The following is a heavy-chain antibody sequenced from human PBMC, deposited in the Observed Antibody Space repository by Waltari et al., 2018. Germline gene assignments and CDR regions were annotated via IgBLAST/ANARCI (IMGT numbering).Heavy chain of an antibody. V-gene: IGHV1-2*06. CDR2: VNPNSGDT. J-gene: IGHJ4*02. Sequence: QVHLVQSGAEVKKPGASVKVSCKASGYTFTGYYIQWVRRAPGQALEWIGRVNPNSGDTNYAQKFQGRGTLTRDTSINAAYMELSSLKSDDTAVYYCARDLGSDYGNRDYWGQGTLVTVPS. CDR1: GYTFTGYY. CDR3: ARDLGSDYGNRDY. D-gene: IGHD4-17*01.